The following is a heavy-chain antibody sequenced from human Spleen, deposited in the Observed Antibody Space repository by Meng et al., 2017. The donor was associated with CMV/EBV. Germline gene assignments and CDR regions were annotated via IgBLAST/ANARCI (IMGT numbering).Heavy chain of an antibody. V-gene: IGHV1-69*12. CDR2: IIPIFGTA. CDR1: GATFSSYA. J-gene: IGHJ4*02. Sequence: QVQRVQYGAEVKQPGSSVKVSCKAAGATFSSYAISWVRQAPGQGLEWMGGIIPIFGTANYAQKFQGRVTIPADESTSTAYMELSSLRSEDTAVYYCARDHLRGIVVVPAFDYWGQGTLVTVSS. CDR3: ARDHLRGIVVVPAFDY. D-gene: IGHD2-2*01.